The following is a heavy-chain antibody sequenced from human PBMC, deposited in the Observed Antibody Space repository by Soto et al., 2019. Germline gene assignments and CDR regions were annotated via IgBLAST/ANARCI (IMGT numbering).Heavy chain of an antibody. J-gene: IGHJ1*01. CDR2: ISGSGDNT. CDR3: ATDFGMAAPGVYLQH. Sequence: EVQLLESGGGLVQPGGSLRLSCAASGFTFSSYAMSWVRQAPGKGLEWVSAISGSGDNTYYEDSVKGRFTISRDNSKNTLYLQRNSLRAEDTAVDYCATDFGMAAPGVYLQHWGQGNLVTF. CDR1: GFTFSSYA. V-gene: IGHV3-23*01. D-gene: IGHD6-13*01.